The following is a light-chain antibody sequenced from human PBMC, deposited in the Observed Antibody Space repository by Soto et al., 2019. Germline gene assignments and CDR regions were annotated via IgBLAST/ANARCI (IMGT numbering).Light chain of an antibody. V-gene: IGLV2-23*01. CDR1: SSDVGSYNL. J-gene: IGLJ2*01. CDR3: CSYAGSSTLRV. CDR2: EGS. Sequence: QSALTQPASVSGSPGQSITISCTGTSSDVGSYNLVSWYQQHPGKAPKLMIYEGSKRPSGVANRFSVSKSGNTASLTIAGLQAEDEADYYCCSYAGSSTLRVFGAGTKLTVL.